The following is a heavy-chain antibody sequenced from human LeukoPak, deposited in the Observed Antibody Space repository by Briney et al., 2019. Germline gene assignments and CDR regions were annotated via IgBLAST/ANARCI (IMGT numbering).Heavy chain of an antibody. CDR2: ITSSSTYV. CDR1: EFTFSNYN. V-gene: IGHV3-21*01. Sequence: PGGSLRLSCEASEFTFSNYNMNWVRQAPGQRLEWVSSITSSSTYVFYADSVKGRFTISRDNAQNSLYLQMNSLRAEDTAVYYCARGIGQLWFPDAFDIWGQGTMVTVSS. J-gene: IGHJ3*02. D-gene: IGHD5-18*01. CDR3: ARGIGQLWFPDAFDI.